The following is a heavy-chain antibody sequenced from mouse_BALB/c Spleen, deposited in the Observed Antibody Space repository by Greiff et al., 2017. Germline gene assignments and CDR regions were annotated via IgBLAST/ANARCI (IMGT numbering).Heavy chain of an antibody. CDR1: GYAFTNYL. CDR3: AREGLGRYYFDY. Sequence: VQLQQSGAELVRPGTSVKVSCKASGYAFTNYLIEWVKQRPGQGLEWIGVINPGSGGTNYNEKFKGKATLTADKSSSTAYMQLSSLTSDDSAVYFCAREGLGRYYFDYWGQGTTLTVSS. V-gene: IGHV1-54*01. D-gene: IGHD4-1*01. CDR2: INPGSGGT. J-gene: IGHJ2*01.